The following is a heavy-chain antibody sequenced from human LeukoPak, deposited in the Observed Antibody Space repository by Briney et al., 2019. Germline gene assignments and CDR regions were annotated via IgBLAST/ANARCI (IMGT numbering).Heavy chain of an antibody. CDR1: GFTFSDAW. CDR2: ISGSGGST. Sequence: GGSLRLSCAGSGFTFSDAWMSWVRPAPGKGLEWVSAISGSGGSTYYADSVKGRFTISRDNSKNTLYLQMNSLRAEDTAVYYCAKDREVGDLTSSGWYDYWGQGTLVTVSS. D-gene: IGHD6-19*01. J-gene: IGHJ4*02. CDR3: AKDREVGDLTSSGWYDY. V-gene: IGHV3-23*01.